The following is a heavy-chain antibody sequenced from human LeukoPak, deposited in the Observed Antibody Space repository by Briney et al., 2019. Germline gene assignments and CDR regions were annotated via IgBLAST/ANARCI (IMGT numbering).Heavy chain of an antibody. J-gene: IGHJ6*03. CDR2: IYTSGST. V-gene: IGHV4-38-2*02. Sequence: SETLSLTCTVSGYSISSGYYWGWIRQPPGKGLEWIGRIYTSGSTNYNPSLKSRVTMSVDTSKNQFSLKLSSVTAADTAVYYCARDRYYYDSSGYYYMDVWGKGTTVTISS. CDR3: ARDRYYYDSSGYYYMDV. D-gene: IGHD3-22*01. CDR1: GYSISSGYY.